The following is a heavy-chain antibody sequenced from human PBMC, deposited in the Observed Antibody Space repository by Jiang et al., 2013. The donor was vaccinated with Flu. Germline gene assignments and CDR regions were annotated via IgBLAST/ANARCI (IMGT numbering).Heavy chain of an antibody. V-gene: IGHV6-1*01. J-gene: IGHJ5*01. CDR1: GDSVSSNSAA. D-gene: IGHD6-25*01. CDR2: TYYRSNWYN. Sequence: VISGDSVSSNSAAWNWIRQAPSRGLEWLGRTYYRSNWYNDYALSVKTRIAIISDTSKNQFSLQLNSVTPEDTAVYYCARDAEAAPGPNWFDSWGQGTLVTVSS. CDR3: ARDAEAAPGPNWFDS.